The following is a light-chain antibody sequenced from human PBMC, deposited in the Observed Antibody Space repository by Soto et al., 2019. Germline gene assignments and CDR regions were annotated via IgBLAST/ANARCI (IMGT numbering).Light chain of an antibody. Sequence: EIVMTQSPATLSVSPGERATLSCRASQSISSSYLAWYQQKPGQAPRLLIYGASTRATGIPARFSGSGSGTEFTLTISNLQSEDFAVYYCQQYNNWPPLTFGPGTKVDIK. CDR3: QQYNNWPPLT. CDR2: GAS. V-gene: IGKV3-15*01. J-gene: IGKJ3*01. CDR1: QSISSSY.